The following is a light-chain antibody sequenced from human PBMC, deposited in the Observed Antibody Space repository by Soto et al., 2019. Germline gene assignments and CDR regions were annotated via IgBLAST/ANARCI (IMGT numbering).Light chain of an antibody. CDR3: QHRHN. J-gene: IGKJ3*01. Sequence: EVVLTQSPATLSLSPGDRATLSCRASQSVSIDFAWYQLKPGQAPRLLIYDASNRATGIPARFNGSGSGTDFTLTISSLEPEDFAVYYCQHRHNFGPGTKVDIK. V-gene: IGKV3-11*01. CDR2: DAS. CDR1: QSVSID.